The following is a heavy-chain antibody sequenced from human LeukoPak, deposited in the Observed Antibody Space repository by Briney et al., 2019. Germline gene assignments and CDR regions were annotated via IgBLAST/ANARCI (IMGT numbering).Heavy chain of an antibody. Sequence: ASVKVSCKASGYTFSGYYMHWVRQAPGQGLEWMGWINPNSGGTNYAQKFQGRVTMTRDTSISTAYMELSRLRSDDTAVYYCARGEWELLGRFDLWGRGTLVTVSS. CDR1: GYTFSGYY. V-gene: IGHV1-2*02. J-gene: IGHJ2*01. CDR2: INPNSGGT. D-gene: IGHD1-26*01. CDR3: ARGEWELLGRFDL.